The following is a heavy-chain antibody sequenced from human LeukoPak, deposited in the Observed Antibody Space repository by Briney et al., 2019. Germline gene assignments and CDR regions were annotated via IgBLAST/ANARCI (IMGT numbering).Heavy chain of an antibody. CDR3: ATLYGDYNWYFDL. CDR1: QLTFNRYV. CDR2: ISASGGTT. J-gene: IGHJ2*01. Sequence: GVLRLSCTSSQLTFNRYVMAWVRQAPGKGLEWVSTISASGGTTYYADSVQGRFTISRDNSKNTLYLQMNSLRAEDTAVYYCATLYGDYNWYFDLWGRGTLVTVSS. D-gene: IGHD4-17*01. V-gene: IGHV3-23*01.